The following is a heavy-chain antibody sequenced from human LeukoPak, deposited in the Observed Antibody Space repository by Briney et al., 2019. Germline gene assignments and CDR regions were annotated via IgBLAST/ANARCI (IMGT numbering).Heavy chain of an antibody. CDR2: IYYSGST. CDR1: GGSISSSSYY. V-gene: IGHV4-39*01. D-gene: IGHD4-11*01. Sequence: KPSETLSLTCTVSGGSISSSSYYWGWIRQPPGKGLEWIGSIYYSGSTYYNPSLKSRVTISVDTSKNQFSLKLSSVTAADTAVYYCASPTRDYSNYNFAYWGQGTLVTVSS. CDR3: ASPTRDYSNYNFAY. J-gene: IGHJ4*02.